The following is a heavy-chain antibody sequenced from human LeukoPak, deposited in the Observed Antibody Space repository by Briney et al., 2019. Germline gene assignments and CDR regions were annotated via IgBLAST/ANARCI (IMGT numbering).Heavy chain of an antibody. J-gene: IGHJ5*02. V-gene: IGHV1-69*01. Sequence: GSSVKVSFKASGGTFSSYAISWVRQAPGQGLEWMGGIIPIFGTANYAQKFQGRVTITADESTRTAYMELSSLRSEDTAVYYCARDRGPTRYDDSYLNWFDPWGQGTLVTVSS. CDR1: GGTFSSYA. D-gene: IGHD4-17*01. CDR2: IIPIFGTA. CDR3: ARDRGPTRYDDSYLNWFDP.